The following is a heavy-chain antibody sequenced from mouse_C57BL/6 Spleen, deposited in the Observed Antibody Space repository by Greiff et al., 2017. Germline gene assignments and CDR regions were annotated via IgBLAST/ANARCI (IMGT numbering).Heavy chain of an antibody. D-gene: IGHD1-1*01. J-gene: IGHJ1*03. CDR3: AGEGGVCRSTGVASRDFDV. V-gene: IGHV5-4*03. Sequence: EVKLVESGGGLVKPGGSLKLSCAASGFTFSSYAMSWVRQTPGKRLEWVATISDGGSYTYYPDNVKGRFTISSDTAKNNAYLQMSHLKSEDTAMEEGAGEGGVCRSTGVASRDFDVWGTGTTVTVSS. CDR1: GFTFSSYA. CDR2: ISDGGSYT.